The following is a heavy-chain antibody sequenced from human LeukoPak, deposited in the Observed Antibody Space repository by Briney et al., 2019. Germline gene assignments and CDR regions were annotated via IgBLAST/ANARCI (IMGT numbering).Heavy chain of an antibody. J-gene: IGHJ4*02. CDR1: GGSFSGYY. CDR3: ASRYSSSSLFIDY. CDR2: INHSGST. Sequence: SETLSLTCAVYGGSFSGYYWSWISQPPGKGLEWIGEINHSGSTNYNPSLKSRVTISVDTSKNQFSLKLSSVTAADTAVYYCASRYSSSSLFIDYWGQGTLVTVSS. D-gene: IGHD6-6*01. V-gene: IGHV4-34*01.